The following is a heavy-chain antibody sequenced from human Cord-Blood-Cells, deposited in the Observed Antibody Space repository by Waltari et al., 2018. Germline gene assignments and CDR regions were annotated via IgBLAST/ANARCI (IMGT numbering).Heavy chain of an antibody. CDR2: IYYSGST. CDR3: ARQSEVPSDGYFDY. CDR1: GGSISSHY. V-gene: IGHV4-59*11. Sequence: QVQLQESGPGLVKPSETLSLTCTVSGGSISSHYWSWIRQPPGKGLEWIGYIYYSGSTNDNPSLKSRVTISVDTSKSQFSLKLSSVTAADTAVYYCARQSEVPSDGYFDYWGQGTLVTVSS. J-gene: IGHJ4*02. D-gene: IGHD2-21*01.